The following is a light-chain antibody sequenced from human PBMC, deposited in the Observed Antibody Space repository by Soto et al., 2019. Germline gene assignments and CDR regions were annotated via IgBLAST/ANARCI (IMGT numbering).Light chain of an antibody. CDR2: DVS. Sequence: QSVLTQPASVSGSPGQSITISCTGTSSDVGSYNLVSWYQQHPGKAPKLMIYDVSKRPSGVSNRFSGSKSDNTASLTISGLQAEDEADFSSSSYAGTTTFHVSRPGTKVPV. J-gene: IGLJ1*01. V-gene: IGLV2-23*02. CDR1: SSDVGSYNL. CDR3: SSYAGTTTFHV.